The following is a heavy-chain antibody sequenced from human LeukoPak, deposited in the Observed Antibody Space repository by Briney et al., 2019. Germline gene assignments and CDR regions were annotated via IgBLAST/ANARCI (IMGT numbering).Heavy chain of an antibody. V-gene: IGHV4-4*02. CDR1: GGSISSSNW. Sequence: SETLSLTCAVSGGSISSSNWWSWVRQPPGKGLAWIGEIYHSGSTNYNPSLKSRVTISVDKSKNQFSLKLSSVTAADTAVYYCARDYYGSGSYYFGYWGQGTLVTVSS. D-gene: IGHD3-10*01. CDR2: IYHSGST. J-gene: IGHJ4*02. CDR3: ARDYYGSGSYYFGY.